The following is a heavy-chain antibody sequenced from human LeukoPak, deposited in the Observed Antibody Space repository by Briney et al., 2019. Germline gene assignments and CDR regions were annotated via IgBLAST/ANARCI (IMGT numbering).Heavy chain of an antibody. CDR3: AKYKGSSGWND. CDR1: GFTFDDYA. D-gene: IGHD6-19*01. Sequence: PGESLRLSCAASGFTFDDYAMHWVRQAPGKGLEWISLISGDGGSTYYANSVKSRLTTSRDNSKNSLFLQMNRLRAEDTAVYDCAKYKGSSGWNDWGQGTLVTVSS. J-gene: IGHJ4*02. CDR2: ISGDGGST. V-gene: IGHV3-43*02.